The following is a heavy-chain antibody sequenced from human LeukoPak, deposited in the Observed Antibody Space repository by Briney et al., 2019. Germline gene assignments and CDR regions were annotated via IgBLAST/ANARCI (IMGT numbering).Heavy chain of an antibody. J-gene: IGHJ3*02. V-gene: IGHV1-46*01. CDR3: ARVKSYYYDTSDKDAFDI. D-gene: IGHD3-22*01. CDR1: GYSFTSYH. Sequence: ASVKVSCKASGYSFTSYHMHWVRQAPGEGLEWLGIINPSDGSTTYAQKFQGRVTMTRDMLTSTVYMKLSSLRSEDTAVYYCARVKSYYYDTSDKDAFDIWGQGTMVTVSS. CDR2: INPSDGST.